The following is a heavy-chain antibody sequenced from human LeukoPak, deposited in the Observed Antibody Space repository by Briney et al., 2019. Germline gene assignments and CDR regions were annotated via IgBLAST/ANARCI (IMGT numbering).Heavy chain of an antibody. CDR3: ARLVAARDYFDY. V-gene: IGHV3-48*03. CDR2: ISSSGSTI. J-gene: IGHJ4*02. Sequence: PGGSLRLSCAASGFTFSSYEMNWVRQAPGKGLEWVSYISSSGSTIYYADSVKGRFTISRDNAKNSLYLQMNSLRAEDTAVYYCARLVAARDYFDYWGQGTLVTVSS. CDR1: GFTFSSYE. D-gene: IGHD2-15*01.